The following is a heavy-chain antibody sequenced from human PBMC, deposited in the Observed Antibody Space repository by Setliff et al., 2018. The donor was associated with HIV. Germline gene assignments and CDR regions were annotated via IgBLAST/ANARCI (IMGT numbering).Heavy chain of an antibody. J-gene: IGHJ3*02. CDR2: INWNGGST. CDR1: GFSFDDYG. CDR3: ARAWVFDSSSNDAFDI. D-gene: IGHD6-6*01. Sequence: GGSLRLSCAASGFSFDDYGMSWVRQAPGKGLEWVSGINWNGGSTGSADSVKGRFTVSRDNSKNTLYLQMNSLRAEATAVYYCARAWVFDSSSNDAFDIWGQGTMVTVSS. V-gene: IGHV3-20*04.